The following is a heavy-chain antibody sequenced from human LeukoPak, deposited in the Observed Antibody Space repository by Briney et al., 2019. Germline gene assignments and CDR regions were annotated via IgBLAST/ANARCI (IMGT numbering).Heavy chain of an antibody. CDR3: ARETPSIAAAGY. CDR1: GFTFSSYS. D-gene: IGHD6-13*01. J-gene: IGHJ4*02. V-gene: IGHV3-21*01. Sequence: PGGSLRLSCAASGFTFSSYSMNWVRQAPGKGLEWVSSISSSSSYIYYADSVKGRFTISRDNAKNSLYLQMNSLRAEDTAVYYCARETPSIAAAGYWGQGTLVTASS. CDR2: ISSSSSYI.